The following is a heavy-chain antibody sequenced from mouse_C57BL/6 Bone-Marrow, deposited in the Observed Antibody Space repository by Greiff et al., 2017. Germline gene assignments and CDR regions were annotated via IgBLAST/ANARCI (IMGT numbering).Heavy chain of an antibody. J-gene: IGHJ2*01. CDR1: GYTFTSYW. CDR3: APITTVVDY. V-gene: IGHV1-59*01. CDR2: IDPSDSYT. Sequence: QVQLKQPGAELVRPGTSVKLSCKASGYTFTSYWMHWVKQRPGQGLEWIGVIDPSDSYTNYNQKFKGKATLTVDTSSSTAYMQLSSLTSEDSAVYYCAPITTVVDYWGQGTTLTVSS. D-gene: IGHD1-1*01.